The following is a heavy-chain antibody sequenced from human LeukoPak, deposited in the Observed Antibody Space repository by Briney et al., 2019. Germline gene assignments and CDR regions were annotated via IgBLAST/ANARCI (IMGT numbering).Heavy chain of an antibody. CDR2: ISYDGSNK. CDR1: GFTFSSYA. Sequence: PGRSLRLSCAASGFTFSSYAMHWVRQAAGKGLEWVAVISYDGSNKYYADSGKGRFTISRDNSTNTLYLQMNSLRAEDTAVYYCARAQGLGAIIDSWGQGTLVNVSP. D-gene: IGHD1-26*01. J-gene: IGHJ5*01. V-gene: IGHV3-30-3*01. CDR3: ARAQGLGAIIDS.